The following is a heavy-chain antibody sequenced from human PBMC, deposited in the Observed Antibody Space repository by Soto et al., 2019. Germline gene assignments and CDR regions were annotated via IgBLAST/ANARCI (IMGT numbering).Heavy chain of an antibody. V-gene: IGHV4-30-4*01. CDR2: IYKSATT. CDR3: ARGRYCLTGRCFPNWFDS. D-gene: IGHD7-27*01. J-gene: IGHJ5*01. CDR1: GDSISNLDYF. Sequence: QVQLLESGPGLVKPSQTLSLTCSVSGDSISNLDYFWAWIRQPPGQALEYIGYIYKSATTYYNPSFSSLVSTFADTSQRHCSLYVTSVTAADTAVYFCARGRYCLTGRCFPNWFDSWGQGALVTVSS.